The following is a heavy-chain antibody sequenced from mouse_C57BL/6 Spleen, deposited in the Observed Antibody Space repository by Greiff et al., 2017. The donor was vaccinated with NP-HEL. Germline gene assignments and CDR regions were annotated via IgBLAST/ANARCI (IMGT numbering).Heavy chain of an antibody. CDR2: ISSGSSTI. CDR3: ARERGDVWFAY. V-gene: IGHV5-17*01. J-gene: IGHJ3*01. Sequence: EVKLVESGGGLVKPGGSLKLSCAASGFTFSDYGMHWVRQAPEKGLEWVAYISSGSSTIYYADTVKGRFTISRDNAKNTLFLQMTSLRSEDTAMYYCARERGDVWFAYWGQGTLVTVSA. CDR1: GFTFSDYG. D-gene: IGHD3-3*01.